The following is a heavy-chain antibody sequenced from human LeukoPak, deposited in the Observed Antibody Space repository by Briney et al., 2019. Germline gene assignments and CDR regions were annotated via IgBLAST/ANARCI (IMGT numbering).Heavy chain of an antibody. CDR3: ARSDYGDYEGQYYFDY. CDR2: INHSGST. Sequence: SETLSLTCAVYGGSFSGYYCSWIRQPPGKGLEWIGEINHSGSTNYNPSLKSRVTISVDISKNQFSLKLSSVTAADTAVYYCARSDYGDYEGQYYFDYWGQGTLVTVSS. D-gene: IGHD4-17*01. V-gene: IGHV4-34*01. CDR1: GGSFSGYY. J-gene: IGHJ4*02.